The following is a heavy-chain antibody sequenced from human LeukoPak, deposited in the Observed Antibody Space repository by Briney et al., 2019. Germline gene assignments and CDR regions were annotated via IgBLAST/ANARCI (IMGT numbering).Heavy chain of an antibody. Sequence: GASVKVSCKASGGSFNNYAISWVRQAPGQGLEWMGRIIPIFGIANSAQKFQGRVTITADKSTNTAYMELSSLRSEDTAVYYCARPIGSTAPGSMDVWGQGTTVTVSS. V-gene: IGHV1-69*04. CDR1: GGSFNNYA. D-gene: IGHD2-2*01. J-gene: IGHJ6*02. CDR2: IIPIFGIA. CDR3: ARPIGSTAPGSMDV.